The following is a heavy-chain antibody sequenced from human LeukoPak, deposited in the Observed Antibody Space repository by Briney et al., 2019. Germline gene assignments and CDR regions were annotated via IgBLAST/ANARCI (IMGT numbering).Heavy chain of an antibody. D-gene: IGHD3-3*01. Sequence: KISCKGSGYSFTSYWIGWVRQMPGKGLEWMGIIYPGDSDTRYSPSFQGQVTISADKSISTAYLQWSSLKASDTAMYYCARIPPRQENYDFWSGYCDYWGQGTLVTVSS. CDR1: GYSFTSYW. J-gene: IGHJ4*02. V-gene: IGHV5-51*01. CDR3: ARIPPRQENYDFWSGYCDY. CDR2: IYPGDSDT.